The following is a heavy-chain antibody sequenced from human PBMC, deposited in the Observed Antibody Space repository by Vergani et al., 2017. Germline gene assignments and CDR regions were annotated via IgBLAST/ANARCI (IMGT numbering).Heavy chain of an antibody. CDR3: ARVRLLWFGVDY. V-gene: IGHV4-31*03. J-gene: IGHJ4*02. Sequence: QVQLQESGPGLVKPSQTLSITCTVSGGSISSGGYYWSWIRQHPGKGLEWIGYIYYSGSTYYNPSLKSRVTISVDTSKNQFSLKLSAVTAADTAVYYCARVRLLWFGVDYWGQGTLVTVSS. CDR1: GGSISSGGYY. CDR2: IYYSGST. D-gene: IGHD3-10*01.